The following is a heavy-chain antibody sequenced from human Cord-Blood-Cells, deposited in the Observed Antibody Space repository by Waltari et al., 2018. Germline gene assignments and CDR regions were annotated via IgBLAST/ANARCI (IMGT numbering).Heavy chain of an antibody. J-gene: IGHJ4*02. CDR3: ARDAGYDPAAGYVDY. CDR1: GFTFSSYG. CDR2: IGYDGVNK. Sequence: QVQLVESGGGVVQPGRSLRLSCAASGFTFSSYGMHWVRQAPGQGLEWVGVIGYDGVNKYYADSLKGRVTISRDNSKNALYLQMNSLRAEDTAVYYCARDAGYDPAAGYVDYWGQGTLVTVSS. V-gene: IGHV3-33*01. D-gene: IGHD5-12*01.